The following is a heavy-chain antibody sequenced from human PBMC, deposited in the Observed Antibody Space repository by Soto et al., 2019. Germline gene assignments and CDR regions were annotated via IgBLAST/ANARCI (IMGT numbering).Heavy chain of an antibody. D-gene: IGHD6-13*01. J-gene: IGHJ5*02. CDR1: GYTFTSYA. CDR3: ARDRIAAAGNWFDP. V-gene: IGHV1-3*01. CDR2: INAGNGNT. Sequence: QVQLVQSGAEVKKPGASVKVSCKASGYTFTSYAMHWVRQAPGQRLEWMGWINAGNGNTKYSQKFQGRVTITRDTSASTAYIELSSLRSEDTAVYYCARDRIAAAGNWFDPWGQGTLVTVSS.